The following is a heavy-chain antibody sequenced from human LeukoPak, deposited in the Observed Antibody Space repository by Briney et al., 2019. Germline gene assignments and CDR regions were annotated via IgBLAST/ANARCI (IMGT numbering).Heavy chain of an antibody. CDR2: IKQDGSEK. D-gene: IGHD3-9*01. CDR3: ARVGRGVLRYFDWLLWFDP. Sequence: GGSLRLSCAASGFTFSSYAMSWVRQAPGKGLEWVANIKQDGSEKYYVDSVKGRFTISRDNAKNSLYLQMNSLRAEDTAVYYCARVGRGVLRYFDWLLWFDPWGQGTLVTVSS. CDR1: GFTFSSYA. V-gene: IGHV3-7*01. J-gene: IGHJ5*02.